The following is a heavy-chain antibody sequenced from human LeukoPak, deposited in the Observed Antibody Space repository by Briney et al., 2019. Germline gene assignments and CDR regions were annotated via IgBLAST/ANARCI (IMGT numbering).Heavy chain of an antibody. D-gene: IGHD2-2*01. CDR2: INHSGST. Sequence: SETLSPTCTVSGGSISSSSYYWSWIRQPPGKGLEWIGEINHSGSTNYNPSLKSRVTISVDTSKNQFSLNLSSVTAADTAVYYCARGRYKVPARQDLDYWGQGTLVTVSS. V-gene: IGHV4-39*07. J-gene: IGHJ4*02. CDR3: ARGRYKVPARQDLDY. CDR1: GGSISSSSYY.